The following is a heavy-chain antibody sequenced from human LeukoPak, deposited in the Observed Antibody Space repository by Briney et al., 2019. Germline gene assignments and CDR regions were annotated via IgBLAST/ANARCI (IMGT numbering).Heavy chain of an antibody. Sequence: PGRSLRLSCAASGFTFSSYAMHWVRQAPGKGLEWGAVISYDGSNKYYADSVKGRFTISRDNSKNTLYLQMNSLRAEETAVYYCARAPSYDILTGYYPAWGQGTLVTVSS. V-gene: IGHV3-30*04. J-gene: IGHJ5*02. CDR2: ISYDGSNK. D-gene: IGHD3-9*01. CDR1: GFTFSSYA. CDR3: ARAPSYDILTGYYPA.